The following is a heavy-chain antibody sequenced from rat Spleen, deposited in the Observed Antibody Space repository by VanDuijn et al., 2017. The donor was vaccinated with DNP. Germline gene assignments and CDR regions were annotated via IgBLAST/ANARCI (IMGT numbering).Heavy chain of an antibody. CDR1: GFIFLNYG. CDR3: ARESYYGYNYYFDD. J-gene: IGHJ2*01. D-gene: IGHD1-9*01. CDR2: ISTGGGDT. Sequence: EVQLVESGGGLVQPGRSLKLSCAASGFIFLNYGLAWVRQAPTRGLEWVASISTGGGDTYYRDSVKGRFTISRDNAKSTLYLQMDSLRSEETATYYCARESYYGYNYYFDDWGQGVMVTVSS. V-gene: IGHV5S11*01.